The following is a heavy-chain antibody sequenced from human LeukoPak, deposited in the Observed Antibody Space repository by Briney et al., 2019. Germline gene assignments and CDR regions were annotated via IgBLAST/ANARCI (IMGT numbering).Heavy chain of an antibody. CDR1: VFTSDDYA. J-gene: IGHJ4*02. D-gene: IGHD5-24*01. CDR3: TKDLRRDGYNFDY. CDR2: ICWNSGSI. V-gene: IGHV3-9*02. Sequence: PGRSLRLSCAASVFTSDDYAMQWGPEAPGKSLGRGSGICWNSGSIGYADSVKGRFTISRDNAKNSLYLQMNSLRAEDTALYYCTKDLRRDGYNFDYWGQGTLVTVSS.